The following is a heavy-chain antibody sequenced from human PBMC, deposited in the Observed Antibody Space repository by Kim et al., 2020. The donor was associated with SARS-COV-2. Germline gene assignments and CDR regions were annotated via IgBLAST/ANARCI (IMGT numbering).Heavy chain of an antibody. D-gene: IGHD2-8*01. CDR2: MSDNGSRT. V-gene: IGHV3-23*01. J-gene: IGHJ4*02. CDR1: GFTFSSYA. Sequence: GGSLRLSCAASGFTFSSYAMSWVRQVPGKGLEWVSSMSDNGSRTYYSDSAKGQFTMSRDNFKNILYLQMNSLRAGDTAIYYCAKDTAKTAYGDYFDYWGQGTLVTVSS. CDR3: AKDTAKTAYGDYFDY.